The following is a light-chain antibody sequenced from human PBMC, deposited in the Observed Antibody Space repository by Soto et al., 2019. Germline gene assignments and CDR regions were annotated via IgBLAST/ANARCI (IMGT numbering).Light chain of an antibody. V-gene: IGLV2-11*01. CDR2: DVS. Sequence: QSALTQPASVSGSPGQSITISCTGTSSDVGGYSYVSWYQQHPGKTPKLMIYDVSKRPSGVPDRFSGSKSGNTASLTISGLQAEDEADYYGCSYAGSYTFDVFGTGTKLTVL. CDR1: SSDVGGYSY. CDR3: CSYAGSYTFDV. J-gene: IGLJ1*01.